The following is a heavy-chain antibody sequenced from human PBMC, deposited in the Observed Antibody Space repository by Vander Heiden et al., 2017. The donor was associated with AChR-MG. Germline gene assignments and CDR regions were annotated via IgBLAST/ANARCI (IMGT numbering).Heavy chain of an antibody. Sequence: QVQLVQSGAEVKRPGASVRVSCKISGYRFIDYVLHWVRQAPGQGPEWMGSINAANGNTKYSQRLQDRVTITRDTSASTAYMDLSSLRSEDSAVYFCARDRGGPGGWFFDYWGQGTLVSVSS. CDR3: ARDRGGPGGWFFDY. CDR1: GYRFIDYV. J-gene: IGHJ4*02. V-gene: IGHV1-3*01. D-gene: IGHD6-19*01. CDR2: INAANGNT.